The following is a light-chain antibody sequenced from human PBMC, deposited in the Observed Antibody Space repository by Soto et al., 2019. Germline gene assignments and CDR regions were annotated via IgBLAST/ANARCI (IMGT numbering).Light chain of an antibody. Sequence: QSALTQPASVSGSPGQSITISCTGTSSDVGGYNSVSWYQQHPGKPPKLMIYEVTSRPSGVSNRFSGSKSGNTASLTISGLQVDDEANYYCSSYTTSSTRVFGGGTKLTVL. V-gene: IGLV2-14*01. CDR2: EVT. CDR1: SSDVGGYNS. CDR3: SSYTTSSTRV. J-gene: IGLJ3*02.